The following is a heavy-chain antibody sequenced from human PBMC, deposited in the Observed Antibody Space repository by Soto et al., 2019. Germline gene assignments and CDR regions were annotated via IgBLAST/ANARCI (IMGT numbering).Heavy chain of an antibody. CDR1: GFTFSSFT. CDR2: IGSSGITR. Sequence: EVQLVESGGGLVQPGGSLRLSCAASGFTFSSFTMNWVRQAPGKGLEWVSYIGSSGITRYHADSVKGRFTVSRDNARNSLYLQMNRLRDEDTALYYCARSGSSGYHRYRLGSNEAFDVWGQGTMVTVSP. D-gene: IGHD6-19*01. V-gene: IGHV3-48*02. J-gene: IGHJ3*01. CDR3: ARSGSSGYHRYRLGSNEAFDV.